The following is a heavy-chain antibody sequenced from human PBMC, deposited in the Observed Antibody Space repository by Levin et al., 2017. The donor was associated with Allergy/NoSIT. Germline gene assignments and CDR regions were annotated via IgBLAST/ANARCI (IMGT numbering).Heavy chain of an antibody. Sequence: LSLTCAASGFTFSSYGMHWVRQAPGKGLEWVAVISYDGSNKYYADSVKGRFTISRDNSKNTLYLQMNSLRAEDTAVYYCATIAVAGSGPNYWGQGTLVTVSS. CDR3: ATIAVAGSGPNY. J-gene: IGHJ4*02. CDR1: GFTFSSYG. CDR2: ISYDGSNK. D-gene: IGHD6-19*01. V-gene: IGHV3-30*03.